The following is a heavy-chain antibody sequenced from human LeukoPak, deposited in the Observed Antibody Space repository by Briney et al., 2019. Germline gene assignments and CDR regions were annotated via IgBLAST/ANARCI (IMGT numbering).Heavy chain of an antibody. CDR3: ARSAVHSGWYSYYYYMDV. V-gene: IGHV1-8*01. J-gene: IGHJ6*03. Sequence: GASVKVSCKASGYTFTRYDINWVRQATGQGLEWMGWMNPNSGNTGYAQKFQGRVTMTRNTSISTAYMELSSLRSEDTAVYYCARSAVHSGWYSYYYYMDVWGKGTTVTVSS. CDR1: GYTFTRYD. CDR2: MNPNSGNT. D-gene: IGHD6-19*01.